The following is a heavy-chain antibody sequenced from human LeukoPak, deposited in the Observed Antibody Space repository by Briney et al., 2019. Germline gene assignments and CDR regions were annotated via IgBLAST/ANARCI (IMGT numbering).Heavy chain of an antibody. V-gene: IGHV3-74*01. D-gene: IGHD1-26*01. CDR2: INSDGSST. Sequence: GGTLRLSCAASGFTFSSYWMHWVRQAPGKGLVWVSRINSDGSSTNYADSVKGRFTISRDNAKNTLYLQINSLRAEDTAVYYCAREGGVGDTLPYYYHMDVWGKGTTVTVSS. J-gene: IGHJ6*03. CDR3: AREGGVGDTLPYYYHMDV. CDR1: GFTFSSYW.